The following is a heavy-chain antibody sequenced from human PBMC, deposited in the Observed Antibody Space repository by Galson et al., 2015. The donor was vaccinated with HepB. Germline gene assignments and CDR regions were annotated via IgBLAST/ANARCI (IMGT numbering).Heavy chain of an antibody. J-gene: IGHJ4*02. CDR1: GYTFTGNY. CDR3: YGGQGDY. Sequence: SVKVSCKASGYTFTGNYMYWVRQAPGQGLEWMGWINPNSGGTKYAQKFQGRVTMTRDTSISTAYTELSRLTSDDTAVYYCYGGQGDYWGQGTQVTVSS. D-gene: IGHD4-23*01. CDR2: INPNSGGT. V-gene: IGHV1-2*02.